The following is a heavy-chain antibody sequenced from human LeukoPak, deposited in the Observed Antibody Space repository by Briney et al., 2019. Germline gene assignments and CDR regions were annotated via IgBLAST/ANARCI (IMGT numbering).Heavy chain of an antibody. D-gene: IGHD3-16*01. CDR1: GYSFTTYW. CDR2: IYPGDSDP. Sequence: GESLKISCKGSGYSFTTYWIGWVRQMPGKGLEWMGIIYPGDSDPRYSPSFQGQVTISTDRSISTAYLQWSSLKASDTAMYYCARWGEALRFDYWGQGTRVTVSS. V-gene: IGHV5-51*01. CDR3: ARWGEALRFDY. J-gene: IGHJ4*02.